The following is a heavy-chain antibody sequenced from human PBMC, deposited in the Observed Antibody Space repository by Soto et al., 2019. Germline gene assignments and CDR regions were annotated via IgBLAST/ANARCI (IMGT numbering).Heavy chain of an antibody. CDR3: ARDIRGHYGP. J-gene: IGHJ3*01. Sequence: EVQLVESGGGLVKPGGSLRVSCAASGFTFSNYNMIWVRQAPGKGLEWVASISGSGSYIYYADSVRGRFTISRDNANKSLFLEMNALRAEDTAVYFSARDIRGHYGPWRQGTVVTVSS. CDR2: ISGSGSYI. D-gene: IGHD4-17*01. V-gene: IGHV3-21*01. CDR1: GFTFSNYN.